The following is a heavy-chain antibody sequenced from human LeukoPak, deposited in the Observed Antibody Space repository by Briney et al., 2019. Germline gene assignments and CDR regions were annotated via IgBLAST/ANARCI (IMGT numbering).Heavy chain of an antibody. CDR1: GFTFSSYG. V-gene: IGHV3-33*01. D-gene: IGHD4-17*01. J-gene: IGHJ4*02. CDR3: ARVMKATVSTSNFDY. CDR2: ISYDGSNT. Sequence: GGSLRLSCAASGFTFSSYGMHWVRQAPGKGLEWVAVISYDGSNTYYAGSVKASFTFSSAISKNPLYLYLQLKSLRAEDTAGYHCARVMKATVSTSNFDYWAQGTLVIV.